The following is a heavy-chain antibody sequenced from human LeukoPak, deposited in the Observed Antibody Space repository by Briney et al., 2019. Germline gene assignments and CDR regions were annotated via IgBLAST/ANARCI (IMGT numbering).Heavy chain of an antibody. D-gene: IGHD2-8*02. CDR1: GGSISSYY. CDR2: IYYSGST. Sequence: SETLSLTCTVSGGSISSYYWSWIRQPPGKGLEWIGYIYYSGSTNYNPSLKSRVTISVDTSKNQFSLKLSSVTAADTAVYYCAREPGPYYFDYWGQGTLATVSS. J-gene: IGHJ4*02. V-gene: IGHV4-59*01. CDR3: AREPGPYYFDY.